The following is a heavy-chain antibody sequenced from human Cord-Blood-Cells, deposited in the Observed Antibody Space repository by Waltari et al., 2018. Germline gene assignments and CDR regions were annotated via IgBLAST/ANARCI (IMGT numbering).Heavy chain of an antibody. V-gene: IGHV4-38-2*02. CDR3: ARVRVGTMVRGVIPYFDY. J-gene: IGHJ4*02. D-gene: IGHD3-10*01. Sequence: QVQLQESGPGLVKPSETLSLTCTVSGYSISSGYYCGWIRQPPGKGLEWIGSIYHSGSTYYNPSLKSRVTISVDTSKNQFSLKLSSVTAADTAVYYCARVRVGTMVRGVIPYFDYWGQGTLVTVSS. CDR1: GYSISSGYY. CDR2: IYHSGST.